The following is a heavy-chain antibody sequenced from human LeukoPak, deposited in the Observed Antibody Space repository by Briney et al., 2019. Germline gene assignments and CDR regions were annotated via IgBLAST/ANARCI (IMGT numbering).Heavy chain of an antibody. J-gene: IGHJ4*02. CDR3: ARGPEKNGELDY. CDR2: INHSGST. CDR1: GGSFSGYY. Sequence: PSETLSLTCAVYGGSFSGYYWSWIRQPPGKGLEWIGEINHSGSTNYNPSLKSRVTISVDTSKNQFSLKLSSVAAADTAVYYCARGPEKNGELDYWGQGTLVTVSS. D-gene: IGHD4-17*01. V-gene: IGHV4-34*01.